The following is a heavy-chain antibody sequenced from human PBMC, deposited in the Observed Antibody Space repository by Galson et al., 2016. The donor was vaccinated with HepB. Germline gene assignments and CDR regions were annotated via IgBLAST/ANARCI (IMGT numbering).Heavy chain of an antibody. CDR1: GGSIISGSHY. CDR3: VKHTPRPLIYYGLDV. V-gene: IGHV4-61*02. CDR2: ISTSGTT. J-gene: IGHJ6*02. Sequence: TLSLTCTVSGGSIISGSHYWTWIRQPAGKGLEWIGGISTSGTTKYNPSLRSRITISPDTSKNLFSLELTSVTPEDTGVYFCVKHTPRPLIYYGLDVWGRGTTVTVAS.